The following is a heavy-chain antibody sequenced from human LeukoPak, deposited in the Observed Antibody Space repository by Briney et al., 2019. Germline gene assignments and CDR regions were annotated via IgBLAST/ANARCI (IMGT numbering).Heavy chain of an antibody. Sequence: PGGSLRLSCAASGFTFSSYGMHWVRQAPGKGLEWVAVISYTGSNKYYADSVKGRFTISRDNSKKTVSLQMNSLRAEDTAVYYCAKGPSGGYASGTYAMDVWGQGTTVTVSS. CDR1: GFTFSSYG. J-gene: IGHJ6*02. CDR2: ISYTGSNK. V-gene: IGHV3-30*18. D-gene: IGHD3-10*01. CDR3: AKGPSGGYASGTYAMDV.